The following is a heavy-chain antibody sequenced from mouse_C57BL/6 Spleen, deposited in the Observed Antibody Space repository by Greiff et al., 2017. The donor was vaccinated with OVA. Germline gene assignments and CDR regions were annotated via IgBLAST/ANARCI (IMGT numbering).Heavy chain of an antibody. CDR2: IYPGNSDT. J-gene: IGHJ1*03. V-gene: IGHV1-5*01. CDR3: TYGSSYWYFDV. Sequence: VQLQQSGTVLARPGASVKMSCKTSGYTFTSYWMHWVKQRPGQGLEWIGAIYPGNSDTSYNQKFTGKAKLTAVTSASTAYMELSSLTNEDSAVYYCTYGSSYWYFDVWGTGTTVTVSS. CDR1: GYTFTSYW. D-gene: IGHD1-1*01.